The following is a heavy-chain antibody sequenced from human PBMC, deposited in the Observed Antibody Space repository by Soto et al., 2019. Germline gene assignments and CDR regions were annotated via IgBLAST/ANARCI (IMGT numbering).Heavy chain of an antibody. CDR1: GFTFSSYD. V-gene: IGHV3-30*18. CDR3: AKEYSGYDHFDY. J-gene: IGHJ4*02. Sequence: PGGSLRLSCAASGFTFSSYDMHWVRQAPGKGLEWVAVISYDGSNKYYADSVEGRFTISRDNSKNTLYLQMNSLRAEDTAVYYCAKEYSGYDHFDYWRQGTLVTAPQ. CDR2: ISYDGSNK. D-gene: IGHD5-12*01.